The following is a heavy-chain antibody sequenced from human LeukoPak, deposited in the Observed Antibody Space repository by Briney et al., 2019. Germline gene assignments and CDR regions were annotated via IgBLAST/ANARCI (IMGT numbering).Heavy chain of an antibody. Sequence: ASMKVSCKASGYTFTGYYMHWVRQAPGQGLEWMGWINPNSGGTNCAQKFQGRVTMTRDTSISTAYMELSRLRSDDTAVYYCARGPSSITMIVVVRPIDYWGQGTLVTVSS. D-gene: IGHD3-22*01. CDR2: INPNSGGT. V-gene: IGHV1-2*02. CDR1: GYTFTGYY. J-gene: IGHJ4*02. CDR3: ARGPSSITMIVVVRPIDY.